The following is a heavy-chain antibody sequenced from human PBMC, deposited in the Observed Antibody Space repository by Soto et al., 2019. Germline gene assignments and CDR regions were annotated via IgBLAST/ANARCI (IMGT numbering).Heavy chain of an antibody. J-gene: IGHJ1*01. CDR1: GPAFGESA. Sequence: SVKVSCKGSGPAFGESAVRWVRQARGQGLEWIGWIVVGNGNTHYARNLQGRLTITRDMSASTVYMELRGLRSDDTAVYFCAAAKSGYAHWG. D-gene: IGHD6-13*01. CDR3: AAAKSGYAH. CDR2: IVVGNGNT. V-gene: IGHV1-58*01.